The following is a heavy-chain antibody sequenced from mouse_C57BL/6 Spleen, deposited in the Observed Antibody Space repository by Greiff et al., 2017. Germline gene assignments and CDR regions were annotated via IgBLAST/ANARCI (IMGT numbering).Heavy chain of an antibody. Sequence: EVNVVESGGGLVKPGGSLKLSCAASGFTFSDYGMHWVRQAPEKGLEWVAYISSGSSTIYYADTVKGRFTISRDNAKNTLFLQMTSLRSEDTAMYYCARQGLLLRYAMDYWGQGTSVTVSS. V-gene: IGHV5-17*01. CDR2: ISSGSSTI. D-gene: IGHD1-1*01. CDR3: ARQGLLLRYAMDY. J-gene: IGHJ4*01. CDR1: GFTFSDYG.